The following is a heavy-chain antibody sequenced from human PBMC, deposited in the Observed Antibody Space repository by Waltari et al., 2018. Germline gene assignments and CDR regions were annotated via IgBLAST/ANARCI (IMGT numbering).Heavy chain of an antibody. CDR2: GYYSGST. CDR3: AGVGKQWLVHYFDY. V-gene: IGHV4-59*01. Sequence: QVQLQESGPGLVKPSETLSLTCTVSGGSISSYYWSWIRQPPGKGLEWIGYGYYSGSTNYNPALKGRVTRSVDTSKNQFSLKLSSVTAADTAVYYCAGVGKQWLVHYFDYWGQGTLVTVSS. CDR1: GGSISSYY. D-gene: IGHD6-19*01. J-gene: IGHJ4*02.